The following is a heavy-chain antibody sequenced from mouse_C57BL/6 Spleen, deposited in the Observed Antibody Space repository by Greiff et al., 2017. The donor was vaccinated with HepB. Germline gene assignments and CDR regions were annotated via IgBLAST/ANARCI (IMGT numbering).Heavy chain of an antibody. CDR3: TRRAVVERFAMDY. J-gene: IGHJ4*01. Sequence: EVKVVESGGGLVQPGGSMKLSCAASGFTFSDAWMDWVRQSPEKGLEWVAEIRNKANNHATYYAESVKGRFTISRDYSKSSVYLQMNSLRAEDTGIYYCTRRAVVERFAMDYWGQGTSVTVSS. D-gene: IGHD1-1*01. CDR1: GFTFSDAW. CDR2: IRNKANNHAT. V-gene: IGHV6-6*01.